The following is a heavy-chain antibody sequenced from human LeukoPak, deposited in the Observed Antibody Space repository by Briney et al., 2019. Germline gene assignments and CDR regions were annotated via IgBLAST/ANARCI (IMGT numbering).Heavy chain of an antibody. V-gene: IGHV4-61*02. J-gene: IGHJ4*01. CDR3: ARVRDVDLLFDY. D-gene: IGHD3-9*01. CDR2: IYTSGST. CDR1: VGSISSGSYY. Sequence: SQTLSLTCAVSVGSISSGSYYWSWIRQPAGKGLEWIGRIYTSGSTNSNPSLKSRHTLSEDTPNNQSSLKLTAVSAADRAVYYCARVRDVDLLFDYWGNGILVTVSS.